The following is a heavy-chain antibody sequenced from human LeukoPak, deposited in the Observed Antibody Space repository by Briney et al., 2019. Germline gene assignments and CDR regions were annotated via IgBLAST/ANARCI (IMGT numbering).Heavy chain of an antibody. D-gene: IGHD1-26*01. CDR2: ISFDGGNK. CDR1: GFTFNNYA. Sequence: GGSLRLSCAASGFTFNNYAIHWGRQAPGTGLEWVAIISFDGGNKYYADSVKGRFTISRDNSKNTLYLQMNSLRAEDTAVYYCARDGIVGSPLFKFDYWGQGTLVTVSS. V-gene: IGHV3-30-3*01. CDR3: ARDGIVGSPLFKFDY. J-gene: IGHJ4*02.